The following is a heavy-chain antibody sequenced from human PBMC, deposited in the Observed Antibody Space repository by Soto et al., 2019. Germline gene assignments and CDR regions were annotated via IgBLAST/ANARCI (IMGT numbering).Heavy chain of an antibody. CDR1: GYSFTTYS. V-gene: IGHV5-51*01. CDR2: RYPGASDV. J-gene: IGHJ4*02. D-gene: IGHD5-12*01. Sequence: GDSLKISCQVAGYSFTTYSVGWVRQRPGKGLDGMGNRYPGASDVQYRPSFQGHVTISVAKPINTTYLQRSSLKGSDTDVYYCARQNYPGYGGYDSVFDNWGQGTLVTVS. CDR3: ARQNYPGYGGYDSVFDN.